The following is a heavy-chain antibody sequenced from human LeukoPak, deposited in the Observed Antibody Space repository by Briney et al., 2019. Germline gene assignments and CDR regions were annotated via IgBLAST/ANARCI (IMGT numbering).Heavy chain of an antibody. Sequence: SETLSLTCTVSGGSISSYYWSWIRQPAGKGLEWIGRIYTSGSTNYNPSLKSRVTMSVDTSKNQFSLKLSSVTAADTAVYYCARDETYYDFWSGSYGMDVWGQGTTVTVSS. CDR2: IYTSGST. CDR1: GGSISSYY. V-gene: IGHV4-4*07. J-gene: IGHJ6*02. D-gene: IGHD3-3*01. CDR3: ARDETYYDFWSGSYGMDV.